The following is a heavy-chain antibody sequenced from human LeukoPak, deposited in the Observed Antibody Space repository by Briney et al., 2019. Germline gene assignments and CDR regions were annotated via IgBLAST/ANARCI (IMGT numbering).Heavy chain of an antibody. CDR3: ARDYSEWELLYYFDY. D-gene: IGHD1-26*01. J-gene: IGHJ4*02. Sequence: GGSLRLSCAASGFTFSSYAMHWVRQAPGKGLEWVAVISYDGSNKYYADSVKGRFTISRDNSKNTLYLQMNSLRAEDTAVYYCARDYSEWELLYYFDYWGQGTLVTVSS. V-gene: IGHV3-30-3*01. CDR1: GFTFSSYA. CDR2: ISYDGSNK.